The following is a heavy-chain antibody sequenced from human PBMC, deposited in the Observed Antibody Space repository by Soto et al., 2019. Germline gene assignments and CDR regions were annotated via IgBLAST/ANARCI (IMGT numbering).Heavy chain of an antibody. Sequence: SETLSLTCAVYGGSFSGYYWSWIRQPPGKGLEWIGEINHSGSTNYNPSLKSRVTISVDTSKNQFSLKLSSVTAADTAVYYCARGHIASIWGQGTLVTVSS. V-gene: IGHV4-34*01. CDR2: INHSGST. CDR3: ARGHIASI. D-gene: IGHD6-13*01. J-gene: IGHJ4*02. CDR1: GGSFSGYY.